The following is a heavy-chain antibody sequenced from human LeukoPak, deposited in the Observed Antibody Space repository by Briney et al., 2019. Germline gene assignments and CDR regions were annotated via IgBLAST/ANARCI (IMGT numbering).Heavy chain of an antibody. Sequence: GGSLRLSCAASGFTFSSYGMHWVRQAPGKGLEWVAVISYDGSNKYYADSVKGRFTISRDNSKNTLYLQMNSLRAEDTAVYYCAKVLPTPDPMVGATPPLAFDIWGQGTMVTVSS. CDR2: ISYDGSNK. V-gene: IGHV3-30*18. CDR3: AKVLPTPDPMVGATPPLAFDI. D-gene: IGHD1-26*01. CDR1: GFTFSSYG. J-gene: IGHJ3*02.